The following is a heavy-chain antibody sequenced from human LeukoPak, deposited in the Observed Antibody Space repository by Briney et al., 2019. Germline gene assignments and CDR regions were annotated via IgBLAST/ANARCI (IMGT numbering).Heavy chain of an antibody. V-gene: IGHV4-4*07. CDR3: ARDFPLGFYYYGMDV. CDR2: IYTSGST. Sequence: SETLSLTCTVSVGSISSYYWSWIRQPAGKGLEWIGRIYTSGSTNYNPSLKSRVTMSVDTSKNQFSLKLSSVTAADTAVYYCARDFPLGFYYYGMDVWGQGTTVTVSS. J-gene: IGHJ6*02. CDR1: VGSISSYY.